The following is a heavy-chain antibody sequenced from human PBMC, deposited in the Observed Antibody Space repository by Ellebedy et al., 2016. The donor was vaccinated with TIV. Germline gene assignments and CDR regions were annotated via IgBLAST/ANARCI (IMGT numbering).Heavy chain of an antibody. CDR2: ISSDGSNK. CDR1: GFTFKSHG. J-gene: IGHJ4*02. Sequence: GRSLRLSXVASGFTFKSHGIYWLRPAPGKGLEWMAVISSDGSNKYYADSVKGRFTISRDNSKNTLYLQMNSLRTDDMAVYYCARGGSSGSSDYWGQGTLVTVSS. V-gene: IGHV3-30*03. CDR3: ARGGSSGSSDY. D-gene: IGHD3-10*01.